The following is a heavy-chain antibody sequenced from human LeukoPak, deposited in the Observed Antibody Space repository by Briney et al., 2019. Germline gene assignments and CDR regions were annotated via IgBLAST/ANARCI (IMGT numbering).Heavy chain of an antibody. CDR3: ARSLPYGTTWYGRSDF. V-gene: IGHV3-7*03. Sequence: GGSLRLSCTVSGFTFSDYSINWVRQAPGKGLEWVANIRQDGDTKYYVDSVKGRFTISRDNAMNSLYLQMNSLRAEDTAIYYCARSLPYGTTWYGRSDFWGQGTLVTVSS. J-gene: IGHJ4*02. CDR1: GFTFSDYS. CDR2: IRQDGDTK. D-gene: IGHD6-13*01.